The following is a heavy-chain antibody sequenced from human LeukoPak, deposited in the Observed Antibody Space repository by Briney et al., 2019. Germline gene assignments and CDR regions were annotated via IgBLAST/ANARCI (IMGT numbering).Heavy chain of an antibody. CDR3: AREKVEGANWFDL. D-gene: IGHD2-15*01. J-gene: IGHJ5*02. V-gene: IGHV1-2*02. CDR1: GYTFTGYY. Sequence: ASVKVSCKASGYTFTGYYMHWVRQAPGQGLEWMGWINSNSGGTNYAQKFQGRVTMTRDTSISTVYMELSRLRSDDTAVYYCAREKVEGANWFDLWGQGTLVTVFS. CDR2: INSNSGGT.